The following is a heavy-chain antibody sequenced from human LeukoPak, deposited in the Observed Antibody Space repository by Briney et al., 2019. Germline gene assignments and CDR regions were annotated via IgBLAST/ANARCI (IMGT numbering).Heavy chain of an antibody. D-gene: IGHD2-15*01. Sequence: GGSLRPSCAASGFTFSDSGMHWVRQASGKGLEWVGRIRSRANSYATAYAASVRGRFTISRDDSKNTAYLQMNSLRTEDTAVYYCTRRYRSGGSCYSDYCGQGTLVTVSS. CDR1: GFTFSDSG. V-gene: IGHV3-73*01. CDR3: TRRYRSGGSCYSDY. CDR2: IRSRANSYAT. J-gene: IGHJ4*02.